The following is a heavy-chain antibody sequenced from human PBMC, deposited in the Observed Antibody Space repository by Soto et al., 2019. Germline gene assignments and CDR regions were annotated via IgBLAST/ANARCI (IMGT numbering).Heavy chain of an antibody. J-gene: IGHJ4*02. Sequence: QVQLLESGGGVVQPGRSLRLSCAASGFSFNTYGMHWVRQAPGKGLEWVAVISYNGDKTFYADSVKGRFTISRDNSQSTLYQQMNSLRPEDTAVYYCAKDRIRGTSYFDYWGQGTLVTFSS. CDR2: ISYNGDKT. CDR1: GFSFNTYG. V-gene: IGHV3-30*18. CDR3: AKDRIRGTSYFDY. D-gene: IGHD6-6*01.